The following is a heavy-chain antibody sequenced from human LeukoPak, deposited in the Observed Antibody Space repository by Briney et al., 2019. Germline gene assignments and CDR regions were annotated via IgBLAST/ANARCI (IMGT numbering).Heavy chain of an antibody. J-gene: IGHJ1*01. CDR3: ARPASRDGYNLYFQH. V-gene: IGHV4-30-4*01. Sequence: PSETLSLTCTVSGGSISAGGYYWSWIRQHPGKGLEWIAYIYHSGSTYYNPSLESRVTISVDTSKNQFSLKLSSVTAADTAVYYCARPASRDGYNLYFQHWGQGTLVTVSS. D-gene: IGHD5-24*01. CDR1: GGSISAGGYY. CDR2: IYHSGST.